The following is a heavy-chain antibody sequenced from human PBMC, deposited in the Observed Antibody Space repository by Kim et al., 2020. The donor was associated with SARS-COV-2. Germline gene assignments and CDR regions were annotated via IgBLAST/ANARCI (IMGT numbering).Heavy chain of an antibody. J-gene: IGHJ4*02. D-gene: IGHD1-20*01. V-gene: IGHV3-48*03. Sequence: GGSLRLSCAASGFTFSSYEMNWVRQAPGKGLEWVAYISSSGSTTIYNAGTVKGRFTISRDNAKNSLYLQINSLRGDDTGVYYCGRGHRLNWKVGYCGQGTLRTVSS. CDR2: ISSSGSTTI. CDR3: GRGHRLNWKVGY. CDR1: GFTFSSYE.